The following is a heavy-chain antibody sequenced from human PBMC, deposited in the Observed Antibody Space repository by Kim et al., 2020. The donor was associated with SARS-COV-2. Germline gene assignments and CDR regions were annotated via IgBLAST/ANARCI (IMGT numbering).Heavy chain of an antibody. Sequence: QKCQERVTITRDMSTSTAYMELSSLRSEDTAVYYCAAPYYDILTGEYMDVWGQGTTVTVSS. D-gene: IGHD3-9*01. V-gene: IGHV1-58*01. J-gene: IGHJ6*02. CDR3: AAPYYDILTGEYMDV.